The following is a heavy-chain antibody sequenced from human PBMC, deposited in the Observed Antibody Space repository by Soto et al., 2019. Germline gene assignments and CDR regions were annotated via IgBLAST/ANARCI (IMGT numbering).Heavy chain of an antibody. CDR2: FDPEDGET. J-gene: IGHJ6*03. CDR1: GYTLTELS. V-gene: IGHV1-24*01. D-gene: IGHD2-15*01. Sequence: ASVKVSCKVSGYTLTELSMHWVRQAPGKGLEWMGGFDPEDGETIYAQKFQGRVTMTEDTSTDTAYMELSSLRSEDTAVYYCATGARRGGNAYYYYMDVWGKGTTVTVSS. CDR3: ATGARRGGNAYYYYMDV.